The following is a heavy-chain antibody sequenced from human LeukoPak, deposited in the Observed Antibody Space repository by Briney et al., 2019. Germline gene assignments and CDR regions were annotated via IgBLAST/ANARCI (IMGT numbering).Heavy chain of an antibody. Sequence: SETLSLTCTASGGSISSYYWSWIRQPPGKGLEWIGYIYYSGSTNYNPSLKSRVTISVDTSKNQFSLKLSSVTAADTAVYYCARAVGAIPFDYWGQGTLVTVSS. V-gene: IGHV4-59*01. CDR1: GGSISSYY. J-gene: IGHJ4*02. CDR2: IYYSGST. CDR3: ARAVGAIPFDY. D-gene: IGHD1-26*01.